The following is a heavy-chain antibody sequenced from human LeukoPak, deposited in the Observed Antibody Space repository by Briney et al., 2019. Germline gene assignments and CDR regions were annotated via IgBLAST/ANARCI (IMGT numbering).Heavy chain of an antibody. Sequence: SVKVSCKASGGTFSSYAISWVRQAPGQGLEWMGGIIPIFGTANYAQKFQGRVTITADESTSTAYMELSSLRSEDTAVYYCARVEGKYYYDSSGYYLYEYFDYWGQGTLVTVSS. V-gene: IGHV1-69*13. CDR2: IIPIFGTA. CDR1: GGTFSSYA. D-gene: IGHD3-22*01. CDR3: ARVEGKYYYDSSGYYLYEYFDY. J-gene: IGHJ4*02.